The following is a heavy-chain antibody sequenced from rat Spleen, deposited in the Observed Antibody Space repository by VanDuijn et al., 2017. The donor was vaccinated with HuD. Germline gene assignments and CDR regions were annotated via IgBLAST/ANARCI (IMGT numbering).Heavy chain of an antibody. CDR3: TRTALMVPIDD. CDR2: IWSGGNT. V-gene: IGHV2-38*01. Sequence: QVQLKESGPDLVQPAQTLSLTCTVSGFSLTSYGVSWVRQPPGKGLEWMAVIWSGGNTDYNSALKSRLSISRDTSKSQVFLQVNSLKTEDTDIYYCTRTALMVPIDDWGQGVTVTVSS. J-gene: IGHJ2*01. D-gene: IGHD1-12*02. CDR1: GFSLTSYG.